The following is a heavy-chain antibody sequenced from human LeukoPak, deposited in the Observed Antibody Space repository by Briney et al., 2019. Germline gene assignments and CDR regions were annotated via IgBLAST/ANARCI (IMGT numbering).Heavy chain of an antibody. CDR1: GFTFSSYA. V-gene: IGHV3-23*01. D-gene: IGHD6-13*01. CDR3: AKFMGSRVCDY. CDR2: ISGSGGST. J-gene: IGHJ4*02. Sequence: GGSLRLSCAASGFTFSSYAMSWVRQDPGKGLEWVSDISGSGGSTYYADSVKGRFTISRDNSKNTLYLQMNSLRAEDTAVYYCAKFMGSRVCDYWGQGTLVTVSS.